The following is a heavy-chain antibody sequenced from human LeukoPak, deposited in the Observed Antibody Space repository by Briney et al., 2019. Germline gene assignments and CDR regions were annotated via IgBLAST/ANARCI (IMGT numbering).Heavy chain of an antibody. J-gene: IGHJ5*02. Sequence: SVKVSCKASGGXFSSYAISWVRQAPGQGLEWMGRIIPILGIANYAQKFQGRVTITADKSTSTAYMELSSLRSEDTAVYYCARDSGFDPWGQGTLVTVSS. CDR3: ARDSGFDP. CDR1: GGXFSSYA. CDR2: IIPILGIA. V-gene: IGHV1-69*04.